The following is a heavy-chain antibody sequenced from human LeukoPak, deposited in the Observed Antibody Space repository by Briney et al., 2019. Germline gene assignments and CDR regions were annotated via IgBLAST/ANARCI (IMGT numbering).Heavy chain of an antibody. V-gene: IGHV4-34*01. Sequence: PSETPSLTCAVYGGSFSGYYWSWIRQPPGKGLEWIGEINHSGSTNYNPSLKSRVTISVDTSKNQFSLKLSSVTAADTAVYYCARGRYYDSSGYFPLFDYWGQGTLVTVSS. CDR3: ARGRYYDSSGYFPLFDY. D-gene: IGHD3-22*01. CDR1: GGSFSGYY. CDR2: INHSGST. J-gene: IGHJ4*02.